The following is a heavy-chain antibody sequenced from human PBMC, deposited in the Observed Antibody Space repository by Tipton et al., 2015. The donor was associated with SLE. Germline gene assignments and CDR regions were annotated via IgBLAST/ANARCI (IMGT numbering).Heavy chain of an antibody. V-gene: IGHV1-18*01. Sequence: QLVQSGAEVKKPGASVKVSCKASGYTFTSYGISWVRQAPGQGLEWMGWISAYNGNTNYAQKLQGRVTISVDTSKNQFSLKLSSVTAADTAVYYCARDPGGYCSSTSCYPTENYGMDVWGQGTTVTVSS. CDR2: ISAYNGNT. CDR3: ARDPGGYCSSTSCYPTENYGMDV. CDR1: GYTFTSYG. D-gene: IGHD2-2*01. J-gene: IGHJ6*02.